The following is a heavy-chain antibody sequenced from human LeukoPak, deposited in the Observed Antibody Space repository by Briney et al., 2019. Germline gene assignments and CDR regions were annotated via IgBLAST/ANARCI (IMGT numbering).Heavy chain of an antibody. Sequence: PGGSQRLSCAASGFTFSSYEMNWVRRAPGKGLEWVSYISSVGGTIYYADSVKGRFTISRDNAKNSVYLQLNSLRAEDTAVYYCARKGSGWYFTYWGQGTLVTVSS. CDR3: ARKGSGWYFTY. CDR1: GFTFSSYE. CDR2: ISSVGGTI. J-gene: IGHJ4*02. D-gene: IGHD6-19*01. V-gene: IGHV3-48*03.